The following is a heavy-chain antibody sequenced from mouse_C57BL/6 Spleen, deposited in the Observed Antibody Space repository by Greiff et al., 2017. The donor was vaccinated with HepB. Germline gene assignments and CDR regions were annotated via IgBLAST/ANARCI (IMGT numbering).Heavy chain of an antibody. J-gene: IGHJ1*03. Sequence: ESGAELVKPGASVKLSCKASGYTFTEYTIHWVKQRSGQGLEWIGWFYPGSGSIKYNEKFKDKATLTADKSSSTVYMELSRLTSEDSAVYFCARHEEDYYGSYWYFDVWGTGTTVTVSS. D-gene: IGHD1-1*01. CDR3: ARHEEDYYGSYWYFDV. CDR1: GYTFTEYT. CDR2: FYPGSGSI. V-gene: IGHV1-62-2*01.